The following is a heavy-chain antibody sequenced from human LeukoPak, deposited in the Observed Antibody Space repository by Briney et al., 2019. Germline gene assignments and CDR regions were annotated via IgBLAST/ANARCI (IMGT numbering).Heavy chain of an antibody. D-gene: IGHD5-18*01. J-gene: IGHJ4*02. CDR2: ISYDGSNK. V-gene: IGHV3-30*18. CDR1: GFTFSSYG. Sequence: GRSLRLSCAASGFTFSSYGMHWVRQAPGKGLEWVAVISYDGSNKYYADSVKGRFTISRDNSKNTLYLQMNSLRAEDTAVYYCAKGGYSYGKNPPFYFDYWGQGTLVTVSS. CDR3: AKGGYSYGKNPPFYFDY.